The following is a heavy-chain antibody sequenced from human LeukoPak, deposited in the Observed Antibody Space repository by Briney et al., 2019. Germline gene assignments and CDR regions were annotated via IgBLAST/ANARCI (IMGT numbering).Heavy chain of an antibody. V-gene: IGHV3-7*01. D-gene: IGHD2-15*01. J-gene: IGHJ4*02. Sequence: PGGSLRLSCAASGFTFSSYWMSWVRQAPGKGLEWVANIKQDGSEKYYVDSVKGRFTISRDNAKNSLYLQMNSLRAEDTAVYYCARDRASLRVGLDYWGQGTLVTVSS. CDR3: ARDRASLRVGLDY. CDR1: GFTFSSYW. CDR2: IKQDGSEK.